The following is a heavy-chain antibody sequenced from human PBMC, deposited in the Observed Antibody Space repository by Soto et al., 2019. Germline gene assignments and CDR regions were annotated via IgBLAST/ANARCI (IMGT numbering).Heavy chain of an antibody. J-gene: IGHJ5*02. Sequence: PSETLSLTCTVSGASLRSNSGSWIRQPAGKGLEWIGRIYPSGNTNYKSSLKSRVTMSVDTSKNQFSLKLSSLTAADTAVYYCARGSSQFDPWGQGTLVTVSS. V-gene: IGHV4-4*07. CDR3: ARGSSQFDP. CDR1: GASLRSNS. CDR2: IYPSGNT.